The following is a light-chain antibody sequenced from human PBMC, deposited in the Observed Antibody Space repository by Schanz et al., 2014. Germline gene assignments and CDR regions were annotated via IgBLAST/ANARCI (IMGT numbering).Light chain of an antibody. V-gene: IGKV4-1*01. Sequence: DIVMTQSPDSLAVSLGERATINCKSSQSILKNSDNLNYLAWYQKRPGQPPKLLIYWASTRESGVPDRFSGGGSGTDFTLTISSLQAEDVAVYYCQHYHINGPSTFGQGTKLEIK. CDR1: QSILKNSDNLNY. CDR3: QHYHINGPST. CDR2: WAS. J-gene: IGKJ2*01.